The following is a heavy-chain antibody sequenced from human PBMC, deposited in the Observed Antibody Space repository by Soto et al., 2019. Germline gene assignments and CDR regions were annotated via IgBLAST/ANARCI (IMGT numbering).Heavy chain of an antibody. J-gene: IGHJ4*02. CDR2: IKRDGSEK. V-gene: IGHV3-7*03. D-gene: IGHD4-17*01. CDR3: ARVRATDYEIDY. CDR1: GFMFGSYW. Sequence: GGSLRLSCTASGFMFGSYWMTWVRHVPGKGLQWVANIKRDGSEKYYVDFVKGRFTISRDDADNSVFLDMNNLRVDDTATYYCARVRATDYEIDYWGQGALVTVSS.